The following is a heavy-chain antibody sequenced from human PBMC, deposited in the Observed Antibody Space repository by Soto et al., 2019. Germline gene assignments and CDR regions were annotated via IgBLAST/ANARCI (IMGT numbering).Heavy chain of an antibody. J-gene: IGHJ1*01. Sequence: GESLKMSCEGSGYSFTSYWIGWARQMPGRGLEWMGIIYPGDSDTRYSPSFQGQVTISADKSISTAYLQWSSLKASDTAMYYCARQHEYCSGGSCYLPQHWGQGTLVTVSS. D-gene: IGHD2-15*01. CDR2: IYPGDSDT. CDR3: ARQHEYCSGGSCYLPQH. CDR1: GYSFTSYW. V-gene: IGHV5-51*01.